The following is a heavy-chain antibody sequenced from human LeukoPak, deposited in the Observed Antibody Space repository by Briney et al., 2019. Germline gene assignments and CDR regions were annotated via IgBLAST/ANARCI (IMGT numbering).Heavy chain of an antibody. J-gene: IGHJ4*02. Sequence: GGSLRLSCVASGFSFGKYWMSWVRQAPGKGLEWVANIKLDGSEKNYVDSVKGRFTISRDNTKNSLYLQMNSLRAEDTAVFYCARDQYDTWSRRGNFDSWGQGTLVIVSS. CDR1: GFSFGKYW. V-gene: IGHV3-7*03. CDR2: IKLDGSEK. CDR3: ARDQYDTWSRRGNFDS. D-gene: IGHD3/OR15-3a*01.